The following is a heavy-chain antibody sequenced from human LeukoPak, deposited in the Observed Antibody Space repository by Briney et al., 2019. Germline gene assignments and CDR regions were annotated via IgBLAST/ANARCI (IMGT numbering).Heavy chain of an antibody. D-gene: IGHD3-3*01. Sequence: ASVKVSCKASGYTFTGYYMHWVRQAPGQGLEWMGWINPNSGGTSYAQKFQGRVTMTRDTSISTAYMELSRLRSDDTAVYYCARIYDFWSGHPLFNWFDPWGQGTLVTVSS. CDR2: INPNSGGT. V-gene: IGHV1-2*02. CDR1: GYTFTGYY. CDR3: ARIYDFWSGHPLFNWFDP. J-gene: IGHJ5*02.